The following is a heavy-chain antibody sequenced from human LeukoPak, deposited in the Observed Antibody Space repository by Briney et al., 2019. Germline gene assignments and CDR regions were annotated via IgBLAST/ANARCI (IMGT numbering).Heavy chain of an antibody. V-gene: IGHV4-34*01. Sequence: SETLSLTCAAYRASFSAYYWSWIRQPPGKGLEWIGEINHSGNANYNPSLKSRVIISVDTSKNRLSLDLSSVTAADTAVYYCARGGRYYDFWSGYYPFDYWGQGTLVTVSS. CDR3: ARGGRYYDFWSGYYPFDY. J-gene: IGHJ4*02. CDR2: INHSGNA. CDR1: RASFSAYY. D-gene: IGHD3-3*01.